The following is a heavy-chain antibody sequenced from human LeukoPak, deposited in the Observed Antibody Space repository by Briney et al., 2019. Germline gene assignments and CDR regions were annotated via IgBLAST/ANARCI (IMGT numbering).Heavy chain of an antibody. V-gene: IGHV3-30-3*01. CDR3: ARDVYLEIRYYYYGMDV. D-gene: IGHD1-7*01. CDR2: ISYDGSNK. J-gene: IGHJ6*02. CDR1: GFTFSSYA. Sequence: GRSLRLSCAASGFTFSSYAMHWVRQAPGKGLEWVAVISYDGSNKYYADSVKGRFTISRDNSKNTLYLQMNSLRAEDTAVYYCARDVYLEIRYYYYGMDVWGQGTTVTVSS.